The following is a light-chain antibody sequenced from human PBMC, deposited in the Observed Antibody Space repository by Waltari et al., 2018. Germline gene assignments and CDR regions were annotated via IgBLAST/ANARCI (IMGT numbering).Light chain of an antibody. J-gene: IGLJ3*02. CDR2: RSD. CDR3: AAWDDSLNGRWV. Sequence: QPVLTQPPSASGTPGQGVTISCSGGASNIGNNVVNWYQQVPGKAPKLLIYRSDRRPAGVPDRFPGSKSGTSASLAISGLQSEDEADYYCAAWDDSLNGRWVFGGGTKVTVL. V-gene: IGLV1-44*01. CDR1: ASNIGNNV.